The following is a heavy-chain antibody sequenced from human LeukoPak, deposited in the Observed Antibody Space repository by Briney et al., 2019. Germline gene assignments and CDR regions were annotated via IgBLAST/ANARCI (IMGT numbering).Heavy chain of an antibody. D-gene: IGHD6-13*01. Sequence: KPSETLSLTCAVYGGSFSGYYWSWIRQPPGKGLEWIGEINHSGSTNYNPSLKSRVTISVDTSKNQFSLKLSSVTAADTAVYYCARRVRSSSWGFDYWGQGTLVTVSS. CDR2: INHSGST. J-gene: IGHJ4*02. CDR1: GGSFSGYY. V-gene: IGHV4-34*01. CDR3: ARRVRSSSWGFDY.